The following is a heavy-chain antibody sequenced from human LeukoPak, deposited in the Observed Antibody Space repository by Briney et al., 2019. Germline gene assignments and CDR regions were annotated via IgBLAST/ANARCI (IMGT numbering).Heavy chain of an antibody. D-gene: IGHD1-1*01. Sequence: YPGGSLRLSCAASGFTFSSNWMHWVRQGPGKGLVWVSRINPDGSRTDYAESVKGRFTISRDNAKNTLSLEMNSLGDEDTAVYYCSRDFNERNDFWGQGTLVTVSS. CDR2: INPDGSRT. J-gene: IGHJ4*02. CDR3: SRDFNERNDF. V-gene: IGHV3-74*01. CDR1: GFTFSSNW.